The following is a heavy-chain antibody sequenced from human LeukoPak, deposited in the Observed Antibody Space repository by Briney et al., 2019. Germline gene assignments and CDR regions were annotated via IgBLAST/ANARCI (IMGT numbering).Heavy chain of an antibody. D-gene: IGHD2-2*01. CDR2: IIPIFGTA. CDR1: GGTFSSYA. Sequence: SVKVSCKASGGTFSSYAIKWVRQAPGQGLEWMGGIIPIFGTANYAQKFQGRVTITADESTSTAYMELSSLRSEDTAVYYCARGSIVVVPAAMFYYMDVWGKGTTVTVSS. J-gene: IGHJ6*03. V-gene: IGHV1-69*01. CDR3: ARGSIVVVPAAMFYYMDV.